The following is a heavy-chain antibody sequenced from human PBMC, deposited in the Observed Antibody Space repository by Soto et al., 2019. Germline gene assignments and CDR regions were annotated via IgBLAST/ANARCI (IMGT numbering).Heavy chain of an antibody. CDR3: ARELLFYDSDGFSWDDAFDI. CDR2: IYQSGST. V-gene: IGHV4-30-2*01. D-gene: IGHD3-22*01. J-gene: IGHJ3*02. Sequence: SETLSLTCAVSGGSLSSSAYSWSWIRQPPGKGLEWIGFIYQSGSTYYNPPLKSRVTMSLDRPKNQFSLKLSSVTAADTAVYYCARELLFYDSDGFSWDDAFDIWGQGTMVTVSS. CDR1: GGSLSSSAYS.